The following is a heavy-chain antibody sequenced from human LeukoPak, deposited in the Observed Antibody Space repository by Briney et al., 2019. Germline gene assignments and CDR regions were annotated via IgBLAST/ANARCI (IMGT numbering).Heavy chain of an antibody. V-gene: IGHV3-23*01. J-gene: IGHJ4*02. CDR1: GFTFSSYA. D-gene: IGHD2-21*02. Sequence: GGSLRLSCAASGFTFSSYAMSWVRQAPGKGLEWVSAISGSGGSTYYADSVKGRFTISRDNSKNTLYLQMNSLRAEDTAVCYCAKASFVVVTAISDYWGQGTLVTVSS. CDR3: AKASFVVVTAISDY. CDR2: ISGSGGST.